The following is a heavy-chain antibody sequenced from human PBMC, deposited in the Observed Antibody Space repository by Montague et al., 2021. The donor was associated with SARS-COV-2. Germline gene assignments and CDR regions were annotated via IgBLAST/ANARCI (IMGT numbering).Heavy chain of an antibody. V-gene: IGHV4/OR15-8*01. CDR2: IHHSGTL. J-gene: IGHJ4*02. CDR3: ARRIRITVFRGVPLTTHSLES. D-gene: IGHD3-10*01. Sequence: SETLSLTCTVSNASITTSNWWTWVRQAPGKGLERVGEIHHSGTLNCNPSLKSRATISVDTSKNHFSLNLNSVTAADTALYFCARRIRITVFRGVPLTTHSLESWGQGIMVTVSS. CDR1: NASITTSNW.